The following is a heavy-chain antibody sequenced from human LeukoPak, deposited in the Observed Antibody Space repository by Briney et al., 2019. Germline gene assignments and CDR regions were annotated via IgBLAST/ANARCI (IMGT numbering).Heavy chain of an antibody. V-gene: IGHV3-11*04. CDR2: ISSSAGTI. J-gene: IGHJ4*02. D-gene: IGHD4-11*01. CDR3: AKDRHSYSNAYFFDY. CDR1: GFTFSDYY. Sequence: GGSLRLSCAAPGFTFSDYYMSWIRQAPGKGLEWISYISSSAGTIYYADSVKGRFTISRDNAKNSLYLQMNSLRVEDTAVYYCAKDRHSYSNAYFFDYWGRGTLVTVSS.